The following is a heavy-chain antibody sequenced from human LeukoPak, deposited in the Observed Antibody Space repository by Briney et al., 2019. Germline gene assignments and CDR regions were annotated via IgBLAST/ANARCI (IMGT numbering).Heavy chain of an antibody. CDR2: IYYDGSDK. CDR1: GFTFSTYG. V-gene: IGHV3-33*01. J-gene: IGHJ6*02. D-gene: IGHD3-10*01. Sequence: GGSLRLSCAASGFTFSTYGIHWVRQAPGKGLEWVALIYYDGSDKYYADSVKGRFIISRDNSKNTLFLQMNSLRAEDTAVYYCARDIRYYGSGSYYEYTMDVWGQGTTVTVSS. CDR3: ARDIRYYGSGSYYEYTMDV.